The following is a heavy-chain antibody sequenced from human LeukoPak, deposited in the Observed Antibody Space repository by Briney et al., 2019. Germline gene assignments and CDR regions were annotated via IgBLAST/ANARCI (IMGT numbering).Heavy chain of an antibody. CDR3: ARDRQQLVPRYYYYGMDV. CDR2: ISAYNGNT. J-gene: IGHJ6*02. D-gene: IGHD6-13*01. V-gene: IGHV1-18*01. Sequence: ASVKVSCKASGYTFTSYGISWVRQAPGQGLEWMGWISAYNGNTNYAQKLQGRVTMTTDTSASTAYMELRSLRSDDTAVYYCARDRQQLVPRYYYYGMDVWGQGTTVTVSS. CDR1: GYTFTSYG.